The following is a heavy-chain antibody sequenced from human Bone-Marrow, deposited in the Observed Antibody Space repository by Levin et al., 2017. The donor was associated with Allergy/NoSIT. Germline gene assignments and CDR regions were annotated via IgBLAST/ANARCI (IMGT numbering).Heavy chain of an antibody. CDR1: GFTFSSYG. D-gene: IGHD1-26*01. V-gene: IGHV3-33*01. CDR3: ARERVVGATDAFDI. J-gene: IGHJ3*02. CDR2: IWYDGSNK. Sequence: GGSLRLSCAASGFTFSSYGMHWVRQAPGKGLEWVAVIWYDGSNKYYADSVKGRFTISRDNSKNTLYLQMNSLRAEDTAVYYCARERVVGATDAFDIWGQGTMVTVSS.